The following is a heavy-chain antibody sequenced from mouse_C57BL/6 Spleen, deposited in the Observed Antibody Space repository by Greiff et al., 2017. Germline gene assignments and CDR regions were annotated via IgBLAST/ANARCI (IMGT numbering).Heavy chain of an antibody. CDR3: ARRDYYGSSPLYFDV. V-gene: IGHV1-80*01. J-gene: IGHJ1*03. CDR2: IYPGDGDT. Sequence: VQLQQSGAELVKPGASVKISCKASGYAFSSYWMNWVKQRPGKGLEWIGQIYPGDGDTNYNGKFKGKATLTADKSSSTAYMQLSSLTSEDSAVYFCARRDYYGSSPLYFDVWGTGTTVTVSS. D-gene: IGHD1-1*01. CDR1: GYAFSSYW.